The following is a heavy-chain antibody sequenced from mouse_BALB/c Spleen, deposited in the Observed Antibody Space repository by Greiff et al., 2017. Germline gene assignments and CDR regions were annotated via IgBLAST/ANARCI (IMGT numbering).Heavy chain of an antibody. CDR3: ARYRDDYDEVWFAY. D-gene: IGHD2-4*01. J-gene: IGHJ3*01. V-gene: IGHV3-8*02. CDR1: GDSITSGY. Sequence: VQLKESGPSLVKPSQTLSLTCSVTGDSITSGYWNWIRKFPGNKLEYMGYISYSGSTYYNPSLKSRISITRDTSKNQYYLQLNSVTTEDTATYYCARYRDDYDEVWFAYWGQGTLVTVSA. CDR2: ISYSGST.